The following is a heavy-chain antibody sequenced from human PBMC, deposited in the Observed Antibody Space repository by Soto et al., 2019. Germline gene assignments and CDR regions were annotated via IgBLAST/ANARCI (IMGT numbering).Heavy chain of an antibody. CDR3: AKDNTATSPSRYRFGMDV. CDR2: ISGYNGNT. J-gene: IGHJ6*02. D-gene: IGHD4-17*01. V-gene: IGHV1-18*01. CDR1: GYSFTSYG. Sequence: QLQLMQSGPEVKKPGASLKVSCKASGYSFTSYGISWVRQAPGRGLEWMGWISGYNGNTNYEQKFKGRVTTTTDAATSTAYMELRSLASDDTAVYYCAKDNTATSPSRYRFGMDVWGPGTTVTVSS.